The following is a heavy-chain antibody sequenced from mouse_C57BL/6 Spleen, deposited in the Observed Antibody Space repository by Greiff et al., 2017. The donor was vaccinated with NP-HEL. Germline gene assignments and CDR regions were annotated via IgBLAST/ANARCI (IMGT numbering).Heavy chain of an antibody. D-gene: IGHD1-1*01. V-gene: IGHV1-82*01. CDR3: ARSGYYGSSYWYFDV. Sequence: QVQPQQSGPELVKPGASVKISCKASGYAFSSSWMNWVKQRPGKGLEWIGRIYPGDGDTNYNGKFKGKATLTADKSSSTAYMQLSSLTSEDSAVYFCARSGYYGSSYWYFDVWGTGTTVTVSS. CDR1: GYAFSSSW. CDR2: IYPGDGDT. J-gene: IGHJ1*03.